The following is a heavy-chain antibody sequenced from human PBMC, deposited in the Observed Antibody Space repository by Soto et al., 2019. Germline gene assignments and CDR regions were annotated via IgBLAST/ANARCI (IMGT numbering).Heavy chain of an antibody. CDR3: AKAKGDAFDI. CDR2: ISYDGSNK. Sequence: GSLRLSCAASGFTFSSYGMHWVRQAPGKGLEWVAVISYDGSNKYYADSVKGRLTISRDNSKNTLYPQMNSLRAEDTAVYYCAKAKGDAFDIWGQGTMVTVSS. CDR1: GFTFSSYG. V-gene: IGHV3-30*18. J-gene: IGHJ3*02.